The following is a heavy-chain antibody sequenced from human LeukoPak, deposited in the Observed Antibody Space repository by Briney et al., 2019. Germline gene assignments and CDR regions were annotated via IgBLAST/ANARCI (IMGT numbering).Heavy chain of an antibody. Sequence: ASVKVSCKASGYTFTGYAVHWVRQAPGQSLEWMGYINGGNGKTEYSQKFQSRLTITRDISATTAYMELSSLRSEDTAVYYCARFLENSSSWPGGWFDPWGQGTLVTISS. CDR1: GYTFTGYA. CDR2: INGGNGKT. CDR3: ARFLENSSSWPGGWFDP. J-gene: IGHJ5*02. V-gene: IGHV1-3*01. D-gene: IGHD6-13*01.